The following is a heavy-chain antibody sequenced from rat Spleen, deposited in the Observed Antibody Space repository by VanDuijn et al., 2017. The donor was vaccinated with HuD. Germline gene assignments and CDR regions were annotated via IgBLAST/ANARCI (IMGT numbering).Heavy chain of an antibody. D-gene: IGHD1-2*01. V-gene: IGHV2S61*01. Sequence: QVQLKESGPGLVQPSQTLSLTCTVSGFSLISYSVNWVRQPPGKGLEWMGGIWGDGNANYNSALKSRLSISRDTSKSQVFLKVNNLQTEDTAMYFCARSDYSSPYYFDYWGQGVMVTVSS. J-gene: IGHJ2*01. CDR3: ARSDYSSPYYFDY. CDR1: GFSLISYS. CDR2: IWGDGNA.